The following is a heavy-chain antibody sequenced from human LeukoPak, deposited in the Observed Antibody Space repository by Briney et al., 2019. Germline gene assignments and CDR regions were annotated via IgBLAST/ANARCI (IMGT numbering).Heavy chain of an antibody. V-gene: IGHV3-7*03. CDR1: GFTFSSYW. CDR3: ARGGGLDV. Sequence: GGSLRLSCAPSGFTFSSYWMNWARQPPGKGLEWVASINHNGNENYYVDSVKGRFTISRDHAKNSLYMQMSNLGAEDTAGYFCARGGGLDVWGQGATVTVSS. CDR2: INHNGNEN. J-gene: IGHJ6*02. D-gene: IGHD3-16*01.